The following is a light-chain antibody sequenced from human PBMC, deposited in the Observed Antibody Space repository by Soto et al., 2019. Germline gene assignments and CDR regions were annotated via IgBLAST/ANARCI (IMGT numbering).Light chain of an antibody. Sequence: EVVMTQSPATLSVSPGESATLSCRASQSVGSNLAWYQQKPGQPPRLLLYGTSTRATGIPARISGSGSGTEFTLTISSLQSEDFAVYSCQQHNDWPRTFGQGTKVEI. V-gene: IGKV3-15*01. CDR1: QSVGSN. J-gene: IGKJ1*01. CDR2: GTS. CDR3: QQHNDWPRT.